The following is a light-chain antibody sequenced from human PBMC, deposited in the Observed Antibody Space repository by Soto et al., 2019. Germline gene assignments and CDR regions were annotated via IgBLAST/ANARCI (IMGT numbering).Light chain of an antibody. V-gene: IGLV2-14*01. Sequence: QSVLTQPASVSGSPGQSITISCTGTSSDVGDNIYVTWYQQQPGKAPKLMIYEVSNRPSGVSNRFSGSKSGNTASLTISGLQAEDEADYYCSSYTSDNSWMFGGGTKLTV. CDR2: EVS. J-gene: IGLJ3*02. CDR1: SSDVGDNIY. CDR3: SSYTSDNSWM.